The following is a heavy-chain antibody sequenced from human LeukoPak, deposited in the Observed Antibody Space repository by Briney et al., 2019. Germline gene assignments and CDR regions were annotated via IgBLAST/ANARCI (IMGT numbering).Heavy chain of an antibody. CDR1: GGSISSSNW. CDR2: IYHSGST. V-gene: IGHV4-4*02. D-gene: IGHD6-19*01. Sequence: PSETLSLTCTVSGGSISSSNWWSWVRQPPGKGLEWIGEIYHSGSTNYNPSLKSRVTISVDKSKNQFSLKLSSVTAADTAVYYCARSSRFQWLVRGWGQGTLVTVSS. CDR3: ARSSRFQWLVRG. J-gene: IGHJ4*02.